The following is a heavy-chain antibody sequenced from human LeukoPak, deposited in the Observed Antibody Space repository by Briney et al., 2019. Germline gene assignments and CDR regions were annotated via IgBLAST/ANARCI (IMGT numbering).Heavy chain of an antibody. CDR2: IYNSGST. D-gene: IGHD6-13*01. CDR3: ARRNNTSSRLVFDY. V-gene: IGHV4-59*08. J-gene: IGHJ4*02. CDR1: GGSISSYY. Sequence: PSETLSLTCTVSGGSISSYYWSWIRQPPGKGLEWIGYIYNSGSTNYNPSLKSRVTISVDTSKNQLSLKLTSVTAADTAVYYCARRNNTSSRLVFDYWGQGTLVTVSS.